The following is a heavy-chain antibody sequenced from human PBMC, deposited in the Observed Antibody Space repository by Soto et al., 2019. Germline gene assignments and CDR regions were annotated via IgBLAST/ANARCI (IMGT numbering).Heavy chain of an antibody. D-gene: IGHD6-19*01. Sequence: EVQLEESGGGLVQPGRSLRLSCAASGFIFDDYAMHWVRQVPGKGLEWVSGISWNSGNIGYADSVKGRFTIYRDNAKNPLYLQMNSLSPDDTALYYCPQDKDYHSGWNFDYWGQGTLVTFS. V-gene: IGHV3-9*01. CDR2: ISWNSGNI. CDR1: GFIFDDYA. CDR3: PQDKDYHSGWNFDY. J-gene: IGHJ4*02.